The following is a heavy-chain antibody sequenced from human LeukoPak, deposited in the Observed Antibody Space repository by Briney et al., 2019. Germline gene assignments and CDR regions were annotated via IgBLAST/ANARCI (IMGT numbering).Heavy chain of an antibody. V-gene: IGHV4-39*07. CDR2: IYHSGST. CDR3: ARTHHGTKGYYYYYMDV. D-gene: IGHD1-26*01. Sequence: SETLSLTCTVSGGSISSSSYYWGWIRQPPGKGPEWIGEIYHSGSTNYNPSLKSRVTISVDKSKNQFSLKLSSVTAADTAVYYCARTHHGTKGYYYYYMDVWGKGTTVTVSS. J-gene: IGHJ6*03. CDR1: GGSISSSSYY.